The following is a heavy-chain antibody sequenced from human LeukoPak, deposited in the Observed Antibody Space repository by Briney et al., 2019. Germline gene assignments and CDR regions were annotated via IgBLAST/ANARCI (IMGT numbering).Heavy chain of an antibody. V-gene: IGHV3-9*01. CDR2: ISWNGGSI. CDR3: AKDKYSYRSYGMDV. D-gene: IGHD5-18*01. Sequence: GGSLRLSCAASGLTFDDYAMHWVRQAPGKGLEWVSGISWNGGSIGYADSVNGRFTISRDNAKNSLYLQMNSLRAEDTALYYCAKDKYSYRSYGMDVWGQGATVTVSS. CDR1: GLTFDDYA. J-gene: IGHJ6*02.